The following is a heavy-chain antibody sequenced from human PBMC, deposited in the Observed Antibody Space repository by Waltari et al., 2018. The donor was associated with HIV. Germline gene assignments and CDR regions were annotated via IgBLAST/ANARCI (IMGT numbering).Heavy chain of an antibody. Sequence: QLQLQESGPGLVKPSETLSLTCTVSGGSISSSSYYWGWIRPPPGQGLEWIGSIYYSGSTYYNPSLKSRVTISVDTSKNQFSLKLSSVTAADTAVYYCARRGYSYGASGFDYWGQGTLVTVSS. CDR1: GGSISSSSYY. D-gene: IGHD5-18*01. CDR2: IYYSGST. V-gene: IGHV4-39*01. CDR3: ARRGYSYGASGFDY. J-gene: IGHJ4*02.